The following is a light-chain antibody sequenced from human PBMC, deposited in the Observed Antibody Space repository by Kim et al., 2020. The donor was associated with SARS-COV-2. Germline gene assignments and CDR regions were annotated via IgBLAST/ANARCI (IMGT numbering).Light chain of an antibody. J-gene: IGKJ2*01. CDR2: GVS. CDR1: QSISNN. V-gene: IGKV3-15*01. CDR3: QQYNNWPPNT. Sequence: VSPGERATLSCRSSQSISNNLAWYQQKPGQAPRLLIYGVSTRATDIPARFSGSGSGTDFTLTIRSLQSEDFAVYYCQQYNNWPPNTFGQGTKLEI.